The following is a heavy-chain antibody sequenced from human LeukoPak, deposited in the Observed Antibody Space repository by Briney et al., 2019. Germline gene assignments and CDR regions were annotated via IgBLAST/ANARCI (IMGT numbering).Heavy chain of an antibody. J-gene: IGHJ4*02. CDR1: GFTFTTHA. Sequence: GGSLRLSCAASGFTFTTHAMHWVRQAPGKGLEWVALISYDGNNKYYVDSVKGRFTISRDNSRNTLSLLMNSLRPEDTAVYYCARDAPSGHSSVNDYWGQGTLVTVSS. CDR2: ISYDGNNK. V-gene: IGHV3-30-3*01. CDR3: ARDAPSGHSSVNDY. D-gene: IGHD6-19*01.